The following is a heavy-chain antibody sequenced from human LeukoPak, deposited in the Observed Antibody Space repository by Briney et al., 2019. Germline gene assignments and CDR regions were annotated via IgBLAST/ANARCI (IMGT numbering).Heavy chain of an antibody. CDR2: IYYSGST. CDR1: GGSIRSSSYY. Sequence: PSQTLSLTCTVSGGSIRSSSYYWGWIRQPPGKGLEWIGSIYYSGSTYYNPSLKSRVTISVDTSKNQFSLKLSSVTAADTAVYCCARRGKGAMVTDFDYWGQGTLVTVSS. D-gene: IGHD5-18*01. V-gene: IGHV4-39*01. CDR3: ARRGKGAMVTDFDY. J-gene: IGHJ4*02.